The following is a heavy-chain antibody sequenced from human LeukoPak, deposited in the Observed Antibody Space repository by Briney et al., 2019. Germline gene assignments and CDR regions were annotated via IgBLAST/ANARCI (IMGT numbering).Heavy chain of an antibody. CDR1: GFTFSQYS. J-gene: IGHJ5*02. V-gene: IGHV3-48*01. Sequence: PGGSLRLSCAASGFTFSQYSINWVRQAPGKGLEWVSHLRYTGETFYADSVKGRFTISRDNVRNSLYLQTNSLRAEDTAMYYCARDAGNSGYGCDLWGQGTLVTVSS. CDR2: LRYTGET. CDR3: ARDAGNSGYGCDL. D-gene: IGHD5-12*01.